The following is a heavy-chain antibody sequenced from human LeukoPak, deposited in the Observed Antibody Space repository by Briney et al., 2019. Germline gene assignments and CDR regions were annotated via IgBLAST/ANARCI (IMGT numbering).Heavy chain of an antibody. V-gene: IGHV1-58*02. CDR3: AAGPKGTAGMDV. Sequence: SVKVSCKASGFTFTSSAMQSVRQARGQRLEWIGWIVVGSGNTNYAQKFQERVTITRDMSTSTAYMELSSLRSEDTAVYYCAAGPKGTAGMDVWGQGTTVTVSS. D-gene: IGHD3-10*01. CDR2: IVVGSGNT. J-gene: IGHJ6*02. CDR1: GFTFTSSA.